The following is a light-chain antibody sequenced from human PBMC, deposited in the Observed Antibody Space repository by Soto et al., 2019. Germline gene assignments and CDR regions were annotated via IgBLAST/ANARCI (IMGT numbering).Light chain of an antibody. Sequence: DIQMTQSPSSLSASVGDRVTITCRASQSISSSLNWYQQKPGQAPKLLIYAASTLQCGVPSRFSGSGSGTHFTLAISSLQPEDFATYYCQQSYSSHTFGPGTNVDIK. J-gene: IGKJ3*01. CDR3: QQSYSSHT. V-gene: IGKV1-39*01. CDR2: AAS. CDR1: QSISSS.